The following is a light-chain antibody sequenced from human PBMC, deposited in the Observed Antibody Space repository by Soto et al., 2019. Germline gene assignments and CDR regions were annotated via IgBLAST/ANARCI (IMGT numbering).Light chain of an antibody. CDR1: QGISNY. Sequence: DIQMTQSPSSLSASVGDRVTITCRASQGISNYLVWYQQKQGKVPKLLIYAASTLQSGVPSRFGGSGSGTDFTLTISSLQPEDVATYYCQNDNEAPWTFGQGTKVEIK. CDR2: AAS. CDR3: QNDNEAPWT. V-gene: IGKV1-27*01. J-gene: IGKJ1*01.